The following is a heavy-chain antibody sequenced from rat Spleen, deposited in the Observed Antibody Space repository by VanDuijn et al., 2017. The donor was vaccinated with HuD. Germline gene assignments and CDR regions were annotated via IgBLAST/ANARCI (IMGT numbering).Heavy chain of an antibody. CDR2: MWRNGNT. D-gene: IGHD3-7*01. J-gene: IGHJ2*01. Sequence: QVQLKESGPDLVQPSQTLSLTCTVSGFSLTSYGVSWVRQPPGKGLEWMGIMWRNGNTDYNSALKSRLSINRDTSKSQVFLKMNSLQTDDTDIYYCTRAGGIAHFDYWGQGVMVTVSS. CDR3: TRAGGIAHFDY. V-gene: IGHV2-52*01. CDR1: GFSLTSYG.